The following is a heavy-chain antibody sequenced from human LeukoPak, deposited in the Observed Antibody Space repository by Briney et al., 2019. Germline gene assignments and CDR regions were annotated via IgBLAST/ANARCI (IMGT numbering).Heavy chain of an antibody. CDR3: AKEGRLTVAAVVVENYFDF. V-gene: IGHV3-23*01. Sequence: GGSLRLSCVGSGFTFSRSAMSWVRLAPGKGLEWVSGISGSGGHTYYTDSVKGRFTISRDNSKTTVSLQMNSLTTDDTAVYYCAKEGRLTVAAVVVENYFDFWGQGTPVIVSS. CDR1: GFTFSRSA. CDR2: ISGSGGHT. J-gene: IGHJ4*02. D-gene: IGHD3-22*01.